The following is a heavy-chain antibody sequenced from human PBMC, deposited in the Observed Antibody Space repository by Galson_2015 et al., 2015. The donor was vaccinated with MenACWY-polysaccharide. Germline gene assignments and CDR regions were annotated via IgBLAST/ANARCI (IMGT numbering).Heavy chain of an antibody. D-gene: IGHD5-12*01. CDR2: IKSDGSST. V-gene: IGHV3-74*01. CDR1: GFTFSTYW. Sequence: SLRLSCAASGFTFSTYWMRWVRQAPGRGLVWVSRIKSDGSSTNYADSVKGRFTISRDNAKNTLYLQMNSLRAEDTALYYCARGYSAYDWGLGTLVTVSA. J-gene: IGHJ4*02. CDR3: ARGYSAYD.